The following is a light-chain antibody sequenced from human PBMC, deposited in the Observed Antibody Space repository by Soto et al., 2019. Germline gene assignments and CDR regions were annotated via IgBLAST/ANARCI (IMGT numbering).Light chain of an antibody. Sequence: NFMLTQPHSVSESPGKTVTISCTRSSGNIASNYVQWYQQRPGSAPTTVIYEDNLRPSGVPDRFSGSIDRSSNSASLTISGLKTEDEADYCCQSYGSGIQGVFGGGTKLTVL. J-gene: IGLJ3*02. CDR1: SGNIASNY. CDR2: EDN. V-gene: IGLV6-57*04. CDR3: QSYGSGIQGV.